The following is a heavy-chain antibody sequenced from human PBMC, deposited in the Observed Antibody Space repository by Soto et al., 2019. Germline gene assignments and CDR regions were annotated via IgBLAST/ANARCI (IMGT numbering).Heavy chain of an antibody. CDR3: AKSVYNWNDGFFDY. CDR2: ISYDEINK. V-gene: IGHV3-30*18. Sequence: QVQLVESGGGMVQPGRSLRLSCAASGFTFSSYGMHWVRQAPGKGLEWVAIISYDEINKYYADSVKGRFTISRDNSKNTLYLQMNSLRAEDTAVYYCAKSVYNWNDGFFDYWGQGTLVTVSS. D-gene: IGHD1-1*01. J-gene: IGHJ4*02. CDR1: GFTFSSYG.